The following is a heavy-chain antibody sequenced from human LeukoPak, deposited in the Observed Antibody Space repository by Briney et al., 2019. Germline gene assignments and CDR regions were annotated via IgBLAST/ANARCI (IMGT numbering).Heavy chain of an antibody. D-gene: IGHD2-2*01. J-gene: IGHJ4*02. V-gene: IGHV4-34*01. CDR1: GGSFSGYY. CDR3: ARGVVPAAHDY. Sequence: SETLSLTCAVYGGSFSGYYWSWIRQPLGKGLEWIGEINHSGSTNYNPSLKSRVTISVDTSKNQFSLKLSSVTAADTAVYYCARGVVPAAHDYWGQGTLVTVSS. CDR2: INHSGST.